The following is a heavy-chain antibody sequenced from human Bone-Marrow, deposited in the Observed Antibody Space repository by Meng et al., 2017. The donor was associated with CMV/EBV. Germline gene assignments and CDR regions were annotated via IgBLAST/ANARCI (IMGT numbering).Heavy chain of an antibody. CDR3: ARDVGGLGYYGMDV. D-gene: IGHD3-16*01. V-gene: IGHV3-30-3*01. CDR1: GFTFSSYA. Sequence: GESLKISCAASGFTFSSYAMHWVRQAPGKGLEWVAVISYDGSNKYYADSMKGRFTISRDNSKNTLYLQMNSLRAEDTAVYYCARDVGGLGYYGMDVWGQGTTVTVSS. J-gene: IGHJ6*02. CDR2: ISYDGSNK.